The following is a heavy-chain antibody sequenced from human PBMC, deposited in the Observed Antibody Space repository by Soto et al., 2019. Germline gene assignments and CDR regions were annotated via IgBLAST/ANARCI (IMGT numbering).Heavy chain of an antibody. Sequence: GGSLRLSCAASGFTVSTYYMNWVRQAPGKGLEWVSVIYSGGSTYYTDSVKGRFTISRDNSKNTLYLQMNSLRADDTAVYYCARDADFDYWGQGTLVTVSS. J-gene: IGHJ4*02. V-gene: IGHV3-53*01. CDR1: GFTVSTYY. CDR3: ARDADFDY. CDR2: IYSGGST.